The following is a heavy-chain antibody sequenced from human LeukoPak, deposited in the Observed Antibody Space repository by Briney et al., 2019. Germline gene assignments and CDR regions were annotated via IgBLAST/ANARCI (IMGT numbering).Heavy chain of an antibody. J-gene: IGHJ3*02. D-gene: IGHD2-2*01. CDR1: GFTFTNYW. V-gene: IGHV5-51*01. Sequence: GESLKISCKGSGFTFTNYWIGWVRQMPGRGLEWMGIIYAGDSDTTYSPSFQGQVTISVDKSISTAYLQWSSLKASDTAMYYCATNIVVVPAAKMTSAFDIWGQGTMVTVSS. CDR3: ATNIVVVPAAKMTSAFDI. CDR2: IYAGDSDT.